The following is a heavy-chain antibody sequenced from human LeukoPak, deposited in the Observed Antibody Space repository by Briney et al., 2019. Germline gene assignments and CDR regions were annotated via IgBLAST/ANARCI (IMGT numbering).Heavy chain of an antibody. J-gene: IGHJ4*02. CDR3: AGDYYYDSSGYYLVLGY. D-gene: IGHD3-22*01. CDR1: GGSISSYY. V-gene: IGHV4-59*12. CDR2: IYYSGST. Sequence: SETLSLTCTVSGGSISSYYWSWIRQPPGKGLEWIGYIYYSGSTNYNPSLKSRVTISVDTSKNQFSLKLSSVTAADTAVYYCAGDYYYDSSGYYLVLGYWGQGTLVTVSS.